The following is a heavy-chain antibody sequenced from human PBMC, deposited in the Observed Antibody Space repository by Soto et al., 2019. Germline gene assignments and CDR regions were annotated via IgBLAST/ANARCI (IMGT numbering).Heavy chain of an antibody. CDR1: GFTFSNYP. CDR2: ISSDGSSK. D-gene: IGHD2-21*01. Sequence: GGSLRLSCAASGFTFSNYPMHWVRQAPGKGLEWVAFISSDGSSKYYPDSVKGRFTISRDNSKNTLYLQMSSLRADDTAVYYCASRRGDGYFDYWGQGTLVTVSS. CDR3: ASRRGDGYFDY. J-gene: IGHJ4*02. V-gene: IGHV3-30-3*01.